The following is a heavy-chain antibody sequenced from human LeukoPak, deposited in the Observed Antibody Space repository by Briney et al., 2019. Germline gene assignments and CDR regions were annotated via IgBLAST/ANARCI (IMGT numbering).Heavy chain of an antibody. J-gene: IGHJ4*02. V-gene: IGHV3-7*03. CDR1: GFTVSSNY. CDR2: INPEGNKK. Sequence: PGGSLRLSCAAAGFTVSSNYMSWVSQAPGKGLEWVGTINPEGNKKGVADSVRGRFTISRDDAENSLYLQMNSLRAEDTAVYYCARDFAYKKFDYWGQGTLVTVSS. D-gene: IGHD2-21*01. CDR3: ARDFAYKKFDY.